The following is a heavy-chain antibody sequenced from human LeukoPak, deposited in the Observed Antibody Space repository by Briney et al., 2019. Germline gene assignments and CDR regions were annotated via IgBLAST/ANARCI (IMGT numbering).Heavy chain of an antibody. CDR3: ARDGRAVAFDI. CDR2: ISDGGETI. D-gene: IGHD6-19*01. Sequence: GGSLRLSCAASGFTFSSYSMNWVRQAPGMGPEWIAYISDGGETIYYADSVKGRVTIFRDNAKDSLYLQMNRLRAEDTARYYCARDGRAVAFDIWGQGIMVTVSS. CDR1: GFTFSSYS. V-gene: IGHV3-48*01. J-gene: IGHJ3*02.